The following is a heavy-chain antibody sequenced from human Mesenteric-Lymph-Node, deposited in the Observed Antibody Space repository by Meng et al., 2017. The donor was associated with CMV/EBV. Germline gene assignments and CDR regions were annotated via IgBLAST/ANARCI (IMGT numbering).Heavy chain of an antibody. V-gene: IGHV3-74*01. D-gene: IGHD5-18*01. CDR2: IISDGSSA. CDR1: GFTFRDYW. Sequence: LSCATVGFTFRDYWMHWVRQAPGKGLVWVSRIISDGSSATYADSVKGRFTTSRDNAKNTLYLQMNSLRAEDTAVYYCARDSRYTVDSWGQGSLVTVSS. J-gene: IGHJ5*01. CDR3: ARDSRYTVDS.